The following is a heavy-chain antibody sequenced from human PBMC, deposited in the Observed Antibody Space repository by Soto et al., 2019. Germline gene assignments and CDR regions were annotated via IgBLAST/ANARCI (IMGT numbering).Heavy chain of an antibody. CDR1: GFTFSSYG. CDR2: IWYDGSNK. J-gene: IGHJ4*02. D-gene: IGHD3-10*01. V-gene: IGHV3-33*01. CDR3: ASASTMVRGNPLNY. Sequence: GSLRLSCAASGFTFSSYGMHWVRQAPGKGLEWVAVIWYDGSNKYYADSVKGRFTISRDNSKNTLYLQMNSLRAEDTAVYYCASASTMVRGNPLNYWGQGTLVTVSS.